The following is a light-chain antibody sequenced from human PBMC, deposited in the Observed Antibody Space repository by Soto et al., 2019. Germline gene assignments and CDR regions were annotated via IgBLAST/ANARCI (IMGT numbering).Light chain of an antibody. J-gene: IGKJ1*01. CDR2: GAS. CDR3: QHYNNWPT. Sequence: EIGMTQSPSTLSGAGGDRATLSCRASQSVSSNFAWYQQKPGQAPRLLIYGASTRATGIPARFSGSGSGTEFTLTSSGLQSEAFAVYFCQHYNNWPTFGQGTKVDIK. V-gene: IGKV3-15*01. CDR1: QSVSSN.